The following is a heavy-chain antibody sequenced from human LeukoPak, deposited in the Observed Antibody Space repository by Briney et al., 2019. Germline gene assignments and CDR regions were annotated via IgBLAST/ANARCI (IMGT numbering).Heavy chain of an antibody. CDR3: ARDIVRGVRSTDY. Sequence: ASVKVSCKASGYTCTGCYMHWVRKAPGQGLEWMGWINPNSGGTNYAQKFQGRVTMTRDTSIRTAYMELSRLRSDDTAVYYCARDIVRGVRSTDYWGQGTLVTVSS. CDR2: INPNSGGT. D-gene: IGHD3-10*01. CDR1: GYTCTGCY. J-gene: IGHJ4*02. V-gene: IGHV1-2*02.